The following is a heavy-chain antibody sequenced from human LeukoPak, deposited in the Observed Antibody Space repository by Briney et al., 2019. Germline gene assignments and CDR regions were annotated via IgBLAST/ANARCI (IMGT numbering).Heavy chain of an antibody. V-gene: IGHV3-23*01. CDR1: GFSFSGYD. D-gene: IGHD3-10*01. CDR3: ARDEGSGSYLDY. CDR2: ISCSGGST. Sequence: PGGSLRLSCAASGFSFSGYDMSCARQPPGKGLERVSAISCSGGSTYYADSVKGRFTISRDNSKNTLYLQMNSLRVEDTAVFYCARDEGSGSYLDYWGQGTLVAVSS. J-gene: IGHJ4*02.